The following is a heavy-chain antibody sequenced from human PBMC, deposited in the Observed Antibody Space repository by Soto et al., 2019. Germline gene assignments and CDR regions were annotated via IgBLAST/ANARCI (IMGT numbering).Heavy chain of an antibody. J-gene: IGHJ6*01. CDR3: ARGTVAAAGTLSGFGDYGMDG. D-gene: IGHD6-13*01. V-gene: IGHV1-2*04. CDR2: INPNSGGT. Sequence: ASLKVSCKASGYTFTGYYMHWVRQAPGQGLERMGWINPNSGGTNYAQKFQGWVTMTRDTSISTAYMQLSRLRSDDTAVYYCARGTVAAAGTLSGFGDYGMDGRGQGTTVSVTS. CDR1: GYTFTGYY.